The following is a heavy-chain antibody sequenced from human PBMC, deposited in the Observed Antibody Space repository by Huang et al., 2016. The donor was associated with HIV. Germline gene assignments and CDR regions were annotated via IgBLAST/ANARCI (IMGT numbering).Heavy chain of an antibody. Sequence: QVQLQESGPGLVKPSETLSLTCTVSGGSISSHYWSWIRQPPGKGLEWIGSIYYGGSTNYNPSLKSRVTISVDTSKNQFSLKLSSVTAADTAVYYCARGDVLRYFDWLGGYWYFDLWGRGTLVTVSS. CDR2: IYYGGST. V-gene: IGHV4-59*11. D-gene: IGHD3-9*01. CDR3: ARGDVLRYFDWLGGYWYFDL. J-gene: IGHJ2*01. CDR1: GGSISSHY.